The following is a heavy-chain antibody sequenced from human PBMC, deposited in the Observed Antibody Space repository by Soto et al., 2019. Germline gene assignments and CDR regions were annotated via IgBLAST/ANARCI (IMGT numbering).Heavy chain of an antibody. Sequence: QVQLQESGPGLVKPSQTLSLTCTVSGGSISSGGYYWSWIRQHPAKGLEWIGYIYYSGSTYYNPSLKSRVTIAVDTSKIQFSLKLSSVTAADTDVYYGARVGAVSGTQDFDLWGRGTLVTVSS. V-gene: IGHV4-31*03. CDR2: IYYSGST. D-gene: IGHD6-19*01. J-gene: IGHJ2*01. CDR3: ARVGAVSGTQDFDL. CDR1: GGSISSGGYY.